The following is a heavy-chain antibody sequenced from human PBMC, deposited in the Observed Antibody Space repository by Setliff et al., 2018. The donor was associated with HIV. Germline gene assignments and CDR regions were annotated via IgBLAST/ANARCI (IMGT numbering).Heavy chain of an antibody. V-gene: IGHV4-61*10. Sequence: SETLSLTCSVSGGSINRGTYYWTGIRQSAGKGLEWIGHIYITGSTDYNPSLKSRVTISVETSKNQFSLKLSSVTAADTAVYYCARGDGYRANDAYYDTGMDVWGQGITVTVSS. J-gene: IGHJ6*02. D-gene: IGHD5-12*01. CDR3: ARGDGYRANDAYYDTGMDV. CDR2: IYITGST. CDR1: GGSINRGTYY.